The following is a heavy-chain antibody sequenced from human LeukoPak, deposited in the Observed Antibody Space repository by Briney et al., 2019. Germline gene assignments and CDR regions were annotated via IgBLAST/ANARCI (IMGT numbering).Heavy chain of an antibody. CDR2: MNPNSGNT. V-gene: IGHV1-8*01. CDR1: GYTFTSDD. CDR3: VRAQTNYDILTGYYEFED. Sequence: ASVKVSCKASGYTFTSDDINWVRQATGQGLEWMGWMNPNSGNTGYAQKFQGRVTMTRNTSISTAYMELSSLRSEDTAVYYCVRAQTNYDILTGYYEFEDWGQGTLVTVSS. J-gene: IGHJ4*02. D-gene: IGHD3-9*01.